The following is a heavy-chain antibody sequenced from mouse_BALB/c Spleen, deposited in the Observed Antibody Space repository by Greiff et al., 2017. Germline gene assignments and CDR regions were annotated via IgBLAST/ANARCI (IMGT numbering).Heavy chain of an antibody. CDR1: GFTFSSYA. CDR3: ARGEGWLLHWYFDV. V-gene: IGHV5-6-5*01. CDR2: ISSGGST. Sequence: EVMLVESGGGLVKPGGSLKLSCAASGFTFSSYAMSWVRQTPEKRLEWVASISSGGSTYYPDSVKGRFTISRDNARNILYLQMSSLRSEDTAMYYCARGEGWLLHWYFDVWGAGTTVTVSS. D-gene: IGHD2-3*01. J-gene: IGHJ1*01.